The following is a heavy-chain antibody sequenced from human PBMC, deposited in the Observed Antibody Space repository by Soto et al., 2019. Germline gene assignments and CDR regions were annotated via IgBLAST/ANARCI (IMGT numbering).Heavy chain of an antibody. CDR2: INHSGST. V-gene: IGHV4-34*01. D-gene: IGHD6-6*01. CDR3: ARFGRKYSSSASFDY. CDR1: GGSFSGYY. J-gene: IGHJ4*02. Sequence: PSETLSLTCAVYGGSFSGYYLSWIRQPPGKGLEWIGEINHSGSTNYNPPLKSRVTISVDTSKNQFSLKLSSVTAADTAVYYCARFGRKYSSSASFDYWGQGTLVTVSS.